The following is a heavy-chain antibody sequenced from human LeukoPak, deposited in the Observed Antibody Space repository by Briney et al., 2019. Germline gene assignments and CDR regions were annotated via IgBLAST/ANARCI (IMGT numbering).Heavy chain of an antibody. D-gene: IGHD4-17*01. J-gene: IGHJ4*02. CDR1: GYTLTELS. Sequence: GASVKVSCKVSGYTLTELSMHWVRQAPGKGLEWMGGFDPEDGETIYAQKVQGRVTMTEDTSTDTAYMELSSLRSEDTAVYYCATRPLTTVTYYFDYWGQGTLVTVSS. CDR2: FDPEDGET. V-gene: IGHV1-24*01. CDR3: ATRPLTTVTYYFDY.